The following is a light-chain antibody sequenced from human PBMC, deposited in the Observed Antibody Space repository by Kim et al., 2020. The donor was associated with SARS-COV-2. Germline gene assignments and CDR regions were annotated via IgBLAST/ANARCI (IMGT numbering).Light chain of an antibody. CDR2: EDK. V-gene: IGLV3-1*01. CDR1: KLGERF. CDR3: QAWVNRTYV. Sequence: SVSPGQTATITGSGDKLGERFAFWYQQRPGQSPLLLIYEDKKRPAGIPERFSGSNSGNTATLTISETQASDEADYHCQAWVNRTYVFGSGTKVTVL. J-gene: IGLJ1*01.